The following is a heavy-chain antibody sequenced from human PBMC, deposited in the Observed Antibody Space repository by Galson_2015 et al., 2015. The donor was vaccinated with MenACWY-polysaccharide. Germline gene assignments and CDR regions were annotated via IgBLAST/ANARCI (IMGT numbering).Heavy chain of an antibody. D-gene: IGHD3-22*01. V-gene: IGHV2-5*02. J-gene: IGHJ3*02. Sequence: PALVRPTQTLTLTCTFSGFSLRTSGVGVGWIRQPPGKALEWLALIYWDDDKRYSPSLKSRLTITKDTSKNQVVLTMTNMDPVDTATYYCANSRGGYYYDSSGYRVAGRAFDIWG. CDR2: IYWDDDK. CDR3: ANSRGGYYYDSSGYRVAGRAFDI. CDR1: GFSLRTSGVG.